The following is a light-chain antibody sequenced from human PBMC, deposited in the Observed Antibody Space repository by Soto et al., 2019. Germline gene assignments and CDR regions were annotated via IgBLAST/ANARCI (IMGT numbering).Light chain of an antibody. V-gene: IGKV3-15*01. J-gene: IGKJ5*01. CDR3: QHYNGWPIT. Sequence: IVMTQSPATLSAWRVERATLSCMASQSVRSNLAWYQQKPGQAPRLLIYGASTRATGIPAGLSGSGSGTEFTLTISSLQSEDFAVYYCQHYNGWPITFGQGTLLEIK. CDR2: GAS. CDR1: QSVRSN.